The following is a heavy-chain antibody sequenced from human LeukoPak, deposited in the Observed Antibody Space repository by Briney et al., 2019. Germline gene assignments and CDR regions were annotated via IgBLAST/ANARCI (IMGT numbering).Heavy chain of an antibody. D-gene: IGHD3-10*01. CDR1: GFPFSSYS. V-gene: IGHV3-30-3*01. CDR3: ARDPILVRGYFDY. Sequence: GGSLRLSCAASGFPFSSYSMTWVRQAPGKGLEWVALISFDGSNKYYADSVKGRFTISRDNSKNTLHLQMNSLRPEDTAIYYCARDPILVRGYFDYWGQGTLVTVSS. J-gene: IGHJ4*02. CDR2: ISFDGSNK.